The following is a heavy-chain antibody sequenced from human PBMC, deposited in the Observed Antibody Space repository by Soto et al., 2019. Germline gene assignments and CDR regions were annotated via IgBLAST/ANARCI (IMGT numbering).Heavy chain of an antibody. J-gene: IGHJ4*01. CDR2: IFPGDSDT. D-gene: IGHD2-2*01. CDR1: EHNFSDHW. V-gene: IGHV5-51*01. CDR3: ARGYCTSISCYSTFNF. Sequence: WESLKLWSQGSEHNFSDHWGRWLSQMTRTGLEWMGVIFPGDSDTRYSPSFQGQVTTSADKSISTAYLHWSSLRASDTAMYYCARGYCTSISCYSTFNFWAQGTLVTVSS.